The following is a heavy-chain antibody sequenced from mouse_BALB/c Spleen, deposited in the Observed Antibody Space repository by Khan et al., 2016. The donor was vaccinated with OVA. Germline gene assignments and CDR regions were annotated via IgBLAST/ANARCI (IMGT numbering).Heavy chain of an antibody. CDR3: ARVYGGDFDY. Sequence: EVQLQESGPGLVKPSQSLSLTCTVTGYSITSDYAWNWIRQFPGNKLEWMGFISYSGNTKYNPSIKSRFSITRDTSKNQFFLQLNSVTTEDTATYYCARVYGGDFDYWGQGTSLTVSS. J-gene: IGHJ2*02. V-gene: IGHV3-2*02. CDR2: ISYSGNT. CDR1: GYSITSDYA. D-gene: IGHD1-1*01.